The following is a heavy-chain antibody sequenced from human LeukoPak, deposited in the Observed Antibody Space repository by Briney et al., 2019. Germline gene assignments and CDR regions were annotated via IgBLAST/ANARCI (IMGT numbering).Heavy chain of an antibody. CDR2: IYYSGST. V-gene: IGHV4-39*07. Sequence: SGTLSLTCTVSGGSISRSGYYWGWIRQPPGKGLEWIASIYYSGSTYYNPSLKSRVTMSVDTSMNQFSLKLSSVTAADTAVYFCARGITIRGRDYFDYWGQGTLVTVSS. J-gene: IGHJ4*02. CDR3: ARGITIRGRDYFDY. D-gene: IGHD3-16*01. CDR1: GGSISRSGYY.